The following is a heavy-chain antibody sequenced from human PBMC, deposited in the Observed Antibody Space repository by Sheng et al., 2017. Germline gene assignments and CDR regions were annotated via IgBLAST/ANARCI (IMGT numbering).Heavy chain of an antibody. D-gene: IGHD4-4*01. CDR1: GFTFSSYG. J-gene: IGHJ6*03. CDR2: ISYDGSDR. Sequence: ESVGGVVQPGRSLRLSCAASGFTFSSYGMHWVRQAPGKGLEWVALISYDGSDRYFADSVKGRFTVSRDDSKNILYLQMNSLRAEDTAVYYCAKDLLQYRYYYYYMDVWGQGTTVTVSS. CDR3: AKDLLQYRYYYYYMDV. V-gene: IGHV3-30*18.